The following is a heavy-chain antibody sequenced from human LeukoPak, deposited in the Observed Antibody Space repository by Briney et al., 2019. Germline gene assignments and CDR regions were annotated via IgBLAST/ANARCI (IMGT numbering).Heavy chain of an antibody. CDR2: INPKSGGT. CDR3: ARSTTPNENEYFEH. D-gene: IGHD2/OR15-2a*01. Sequence: ASVKVSCKASGYTFTDYFMNWVRQAPGQGLEWMGWINPKSGGTVYAQKFQGRVTMTRDTSISTAYMELSRLRSDDTAVYYCARSTTPNENEYFEHWGQGTLVTVSP. V-gene: IGHV1-2*02. CDR1: GYTFTDYF. J-gene: IGHJ1*01.